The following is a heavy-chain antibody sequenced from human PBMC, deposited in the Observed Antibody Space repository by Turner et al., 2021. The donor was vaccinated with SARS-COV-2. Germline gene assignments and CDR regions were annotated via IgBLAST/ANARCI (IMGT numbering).Heavy chain of an antibody. CDR1: GGSISSYY. V-gene: IGHV4-39*01. D-gene: IGHD1-26*01. CDR3: AGEVVVLTTTHYGMDV. Sequence: QVQLQESGPGLVKPSETLSLTCTVSGGSISSYYWGWIRQPPGKGLEWIGSIYYSGSTYYNPSLKSRVTISVDTSKNQFSLKLSSVTAADTAVYYCAGEVVVLTTTHYGMDVWGQGTTVTVSS. J-gene: IGHJ6*02. CDR2: IYYSGST.